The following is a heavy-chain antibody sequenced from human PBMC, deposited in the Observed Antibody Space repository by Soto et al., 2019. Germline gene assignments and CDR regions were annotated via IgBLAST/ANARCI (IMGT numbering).Heavy chain of an antibody. J-gene: IGHJ5*02. D-gene: IGHD2-21*02. V-gene: IGHV4-31*03. CDR1: VDSIGGVGD. Sequence: PLSLTGPVSVDSIGGVGDWSCISRFPGRGLEWIGCISSSGSTYYNPALNNRISLSLDTSQNQFSLKLLSVTAADTAIYYCARSGVTGIVIPSHWFDPWGQGTLVTVSS. CDR3: ARSGVTGIVIPSHWFDP. CDR2: ISSSGST.